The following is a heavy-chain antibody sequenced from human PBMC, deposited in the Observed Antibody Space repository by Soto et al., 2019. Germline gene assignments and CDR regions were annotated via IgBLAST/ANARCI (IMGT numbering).Heavy chain of an antibody. V-gene: IGHV3-64*02. CDR3: ARSYYYDSSGSLNWFDP. Sequence: PGGSLRLSCAASGFTFSTYAMHWVRQAPGKGLEYVSAISSNGDNTYYADSVKGRFTISRDNSKNTLYLQMNSLRAEDTSVYYCARSYYYDSSGSLNWFDPWGQGTLVTSPQ. J-gene: IGHJ5*02. D-gene: IGHD3-22*01. CDR1: GFTFSTYA. CDR2: ISSNGDNT.